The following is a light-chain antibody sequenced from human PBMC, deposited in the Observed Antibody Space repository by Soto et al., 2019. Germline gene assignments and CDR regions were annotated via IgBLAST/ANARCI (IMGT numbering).Light chain of an antibody. CDR3: QQYGSSGT. V-gene: IGKV3-15*01. CDR1: QSVSGN. CDR2: GAS. J-gene: IGKJ1*01. Sequence: EIVMTQSPATLSVSPGERATLSCRASQSVSGNLAWYQQKPGQAPRLLIYGASTRATGIPARFSGSGSGTEFSLTLSSLQSEDFAVYYCQQYGSSGTFAQGTNVDIK.